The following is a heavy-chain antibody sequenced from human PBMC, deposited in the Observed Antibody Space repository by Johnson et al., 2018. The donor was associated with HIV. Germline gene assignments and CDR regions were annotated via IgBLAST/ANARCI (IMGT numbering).Heavy chain of an antibody. CDR2: ISSSGSTI. D-gene: IGHD3-9*01. J-gene: IGHJ3*02. CDR3: ARGWLFLDAFDI. Sequence: QVQLVESGGGLVKPGGSLRLSCTASGFIFSDYYLNWIRQAPGKGLEWISFISSSGSTIYYADSVKGRFTISRDNAKNSLYLQVNSLRAEDTAVYYCARGWLFLDAFDIWGQGTMVTVSS. CDR1: GFIFSDYY. V-gene: IGHV3-11*04.